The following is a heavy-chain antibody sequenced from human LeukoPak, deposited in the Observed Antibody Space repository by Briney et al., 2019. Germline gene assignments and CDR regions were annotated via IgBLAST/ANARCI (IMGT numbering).Heavy chain of an antibody. J-gene: IGHJ6*02. CDR2: IKEDGSEK. Sequence: GGSLRLSCAASGFTFTNYWMSWVRQAPGKGLEWVANIKEDGSEKYYADSVKGRFTISRDDAKNSLYLEINSLTVEDTAVYYCGRGWFLSVWSYHWDVWGQGTTVTVSS. V-gene: IGHV3-7*01. CDR1: GFTFTNYW. D-gene: IGHD2-15*01. CDR3: GRGWFLSVWSYHWDV.